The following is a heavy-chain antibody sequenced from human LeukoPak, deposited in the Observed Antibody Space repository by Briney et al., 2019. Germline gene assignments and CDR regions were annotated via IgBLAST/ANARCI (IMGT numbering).Heavy chain of an antibody. CDR1: GFTFPNYW. J-gene: IGHJ4*02. Sequence: GGSLRLSCAASGFTFPNYWMTWVRQAPGKGLEWVASIEDDGDQKNYGDSVKGRFTISRDNAENSLYLQMNILRVEDTAVYYCARDVGHGYNWAYWGQGTLVTVSS. V-gene: IGHV3-7*01. D-gene: IGHD5-24*01. CDR3: ARDVGHGYNWAY. CDR2: IEDDGDQK.